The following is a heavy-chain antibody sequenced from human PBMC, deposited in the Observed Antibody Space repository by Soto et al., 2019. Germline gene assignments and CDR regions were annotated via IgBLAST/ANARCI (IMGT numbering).Heavy chain of an antibody. CDR1: GGSISSSNW. Sequence: PSETLSLTCAVSGGSISSSNWWSWVRQPPGKGLEWIGEIYHSGSINYNPSLKSRVTISVDKSKNQFSLKLSSVTAADTAVYYCARGVVAMVRGVIGPNHYGMDVWGQGTTVTVSS. D-gene: IGHD3-10*01. J-gene: IGHJ6*02. V-gene: IGHV4-4*02. CDR3: ARGVVAMVRGVIGPNHYGMDV. CDR2: IYHSGSI.